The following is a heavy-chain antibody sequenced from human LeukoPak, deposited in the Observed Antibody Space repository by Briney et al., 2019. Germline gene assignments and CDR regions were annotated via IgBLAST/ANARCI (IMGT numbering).Heavy chain of an antibody. Sequence: PSETLSLTCTVSGASMSNSFWSWIRQPAGKGLEWLGRIYSSGRTNYNPSLKSRVTLSIDTSNNQFSLKLTSVTAADTALYYCARAPAGCGGTCSFDYWGQGTLVTVSS. CDR2: IYSSGRT. CDR3: ARAPAGCGGTCSFDY. CDR1: GASMSNSF. J-gene: IGHJ4*02. D-gene: IGHD2-15*01. V-gene: IGHV4-4*07.